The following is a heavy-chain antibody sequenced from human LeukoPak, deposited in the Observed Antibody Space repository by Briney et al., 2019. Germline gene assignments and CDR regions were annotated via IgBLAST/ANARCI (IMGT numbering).Heavy chain of an antibody. CDR1: GGTFISYA. CDR3: ARDRRVGFGELPTDY. J-gene: IGHJ4*02. CDR2: IIPIFGTA. Sequence: SVKVSCKASGGTFISYAISWVRQAPGQGLEWMGGIIPIFGTANYAQKFQGRVTITADESTSTAYMELSSLRSEDTAVYYCARDRRVGFGELPTDYWGQGTLVTVSS. D-gene: IGHD3-10*01. V-gene: IGHV1-69*01.